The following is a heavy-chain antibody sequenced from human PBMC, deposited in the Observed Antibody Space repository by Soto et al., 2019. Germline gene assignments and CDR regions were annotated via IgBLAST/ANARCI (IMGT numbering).Heavy chain of an antibody. D-gene: IGHD3-10*01. Sequence: QVQLQQWGAGLLKPSETLSLTCAVYGGSFSGYYWSWIRQPPGKGLEWFGEINHSGSTNYNPSLKSRVTISVDTSKNQFSLKLSSETAADTAVYYCARGSAGVRPPRFDYWGQGTLVTVSS. V-gene: IGHV4-34*01. CDR1: GGSFSGYY. CDR3: ARGSAGVRPPRFDY. J-gene: IGHJ4*02. CDR2: INHSGST.